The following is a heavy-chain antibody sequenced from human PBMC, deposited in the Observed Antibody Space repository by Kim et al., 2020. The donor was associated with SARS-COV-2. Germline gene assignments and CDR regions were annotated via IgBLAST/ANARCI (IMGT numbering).Heavy chain of an antibody. CDR1: GYTFTGYY. D-gene: IGHD5-18*01. CDR3: ARVRSGYSYGKEYYYGMDV. V-gene: IGHV1-2*02. Sequence: ASVKVSCKASGYTFTGYYMHWVRLAPGQGLEWMGWINPNSGGTNYAQKFQGRVTMTRDTSISTAYMELSRLRSDDTAVYYCARVRSGYSYGKEYYYGMDVWGQGTTVTVSS. J-gene: IGHJ6*02. CDR2: INPNSGGT.